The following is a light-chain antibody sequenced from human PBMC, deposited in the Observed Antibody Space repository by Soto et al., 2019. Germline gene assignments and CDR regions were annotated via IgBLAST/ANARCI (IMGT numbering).Light chain of an antibody. J-gene: IGKJ3*01. V-gene: IGKV3-20*01. CDR3: QQYGSSLLFT. Sequence: EIVLTQSPGTLSLSPGERATLSCRASQSVTSSYLAWYQQKPGQAPRLLIYGASSRATGIPDRFSGSGSGTDFTLTISRLGPEDFAVYYCQQYGSSLLFTFGPGTKVDIK. CDR2: GAS. CDR1: QSVTSSY.